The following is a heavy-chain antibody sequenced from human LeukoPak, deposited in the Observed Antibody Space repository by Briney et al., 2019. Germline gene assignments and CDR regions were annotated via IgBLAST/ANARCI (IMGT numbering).Heavy chain of an antibody. CDR3: ARRTGAAGDRDY. J-gene: IGHJ4*02. CDR2: INPNNGDT. D-gene: IGHD6-13*01. V-gene: IGHV1-2*02. Sequence: ASVKVSCKASGYTFTDYYIYWVRQASGQGLEWMGWINPNNGDTNYAQKFQGRVTVTRDTSIGTAYMELSRLRSDDTAVYYCARRTGAAGDRDYWGQGTLVIVSS. CDR1: GYTFTDYY.